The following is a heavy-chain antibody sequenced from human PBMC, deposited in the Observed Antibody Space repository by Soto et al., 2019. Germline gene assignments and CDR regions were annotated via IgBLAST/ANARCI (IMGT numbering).Heavy chain of an antibody. V-gene: IGHV3-23*01. CDR3: AKKSYCCAGDRGPLDI. J-gene: IGHJ3*02. CDR1: GFRFSGYA. Sequence: EVQLLESGGGLVQPGGSLRLSCAASGFRFSGYAMNWVRQAPGKGLEWVSVISGNGDTTFYADSVKGRLTISRDNSRNTLYRQMNSLRAEDTAVYYCAKKSYCCAGDRGPLDIWGQGTMVTVSS. D-gene: IGHD3-10*01. CDR2: ISGNGDTT.